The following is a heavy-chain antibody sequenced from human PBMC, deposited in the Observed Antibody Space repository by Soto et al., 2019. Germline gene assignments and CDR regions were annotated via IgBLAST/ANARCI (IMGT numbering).Heavy chain of an antibody. CDR1: GGSISSYY. V-gene: IGHV4-59*01. D-gene: IGHD4-17*01. J-gene: IGHJ4*02. Sequence: SETLSLTCTVSGGSISSYYWSWIRQSPGKGLEWVAYISHTGTTDYNPSLKSRLTISLDTSKNQFSLKLTSVTAADTAVYYCARRYGASFDYWGQGTLVTVSS. CDR2: ISHTGTT. CDR3: ARRYGASFDY.